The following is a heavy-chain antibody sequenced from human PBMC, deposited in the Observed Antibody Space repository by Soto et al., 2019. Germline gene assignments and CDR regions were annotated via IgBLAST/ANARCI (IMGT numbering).Heavy chain of an antibody. D-gene: IGHD6-13*01. J-gene: IGHJ6*02. CDR2: IIPIFGTA. V-gene: IGHV1-69*13. CDR1: GGTFSSYA. CDR3: ARDPSVVAAAGIYYYYYGMDV. Sequence: SVKVSCKASGGTFSSYAISWVRQAPGQGLEWMGGIIPIFGTANYAQKFQGRVTITADESTSTAYMELSSLRAEDTAVYYCARDPSVVAAAGIYYYYYGMDVWGQGTTVTVSS.